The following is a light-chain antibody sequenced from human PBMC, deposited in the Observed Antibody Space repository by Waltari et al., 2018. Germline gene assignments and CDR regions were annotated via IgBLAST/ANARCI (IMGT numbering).Light chain of an antibody. CDR2: GAS. CDR1: QSISSQ. J-gene: IGKJ3*01. Sequence: EIVMTQSPATLSVSHGERATLSCRASQSISSQLAWYQQKPGQAPRLLIYGASTRATGIPARFSGSGSGTEFTLTISSLQSEDFAVYFCQQYHESPPITFGPGTKVDIK. V-gene: IGKV3-15*01. CDR3: QQYHESPPIT.